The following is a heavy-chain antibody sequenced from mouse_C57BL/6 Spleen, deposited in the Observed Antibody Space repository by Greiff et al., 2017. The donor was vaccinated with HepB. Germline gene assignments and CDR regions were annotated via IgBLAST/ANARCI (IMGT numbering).Heavy chain of an antibody. CDR1: GFTFSSYG. V-gene: IGHV5-6*01. CDR2: ISSGGSYT. J-gene: IGHJ3*01. CDR3: AIPGCSNYVGFAY. Sequence: EVNLVESGGDLVKPGGSLKLSCAASGFTFSSYGMSWVRQTPDKRLEWVATISSGGSYTYYPDSVKGRITISRDHAKNTLYLQMSSLKSEETAMYYCAIPGCSNYVGFAYWGQGTLVTVSA. D-gene: IGHD2-5*01.